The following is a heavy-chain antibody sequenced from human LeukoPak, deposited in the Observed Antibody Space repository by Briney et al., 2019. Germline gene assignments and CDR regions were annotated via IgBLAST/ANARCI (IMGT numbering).Heavy chain of an antibody. Sequence: PSETLSLTCSVSGGSISSYYWGWIRQPPGKGLEWIGSIYYSGSTYYNPSLKSRVTISVDTSKNQFSLKLSSVTAADTAVYYCAREPIVVVIRYYFDYWGQGTLVTVSS. J-gene: IGHJ4*02. D-gene: IGHD3-22*01. V-gene: IGHV4-39*07. CDR3: AREPIVVVIRYYFDY. CDR2: IYYSGST. CDR1: GGSISSYY.